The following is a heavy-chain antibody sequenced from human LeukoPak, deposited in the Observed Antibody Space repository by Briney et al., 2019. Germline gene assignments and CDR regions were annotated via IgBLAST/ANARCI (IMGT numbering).Heavy chain of an antibody. V-gene: IGHV4-39*07. D-gene: IGHD3-16*01. Sequence: SSETLSLTCTVSGASISSSSYYWGWIRQSPGKGLEWIGSIYYNGNTYHNPSLKSRVTISVDTSKNQFSLKLSSVTAADTAVYYCARGGGEYDYVWGDYYYGMDVWGQGTTVTVSS. CDR3: ARGGGEYDYVWGDYYYGMDV. CDR2: IYYNGNT. J-gene: IGHJ6*02. CDR1: GASISSSSYY.